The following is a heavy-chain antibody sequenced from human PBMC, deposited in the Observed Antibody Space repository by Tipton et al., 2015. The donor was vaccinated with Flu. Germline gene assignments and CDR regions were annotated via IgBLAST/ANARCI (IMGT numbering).Heavy chain of an antibody. D-gene: IGHD3-10*01. CDR1: DDFITYYY. CDR2: IYYSGGT. CDR3: ARARAPYYYYAMDV. V-gene: IGHV4-59*01. J-gene: IGHJ6*02. Sequence: TLSLTCTVSDDFITYYYWCWIRQPPGKGLEWIGYIYYSGGTNYNPSLQSRLSISVDSSKNQLSLKLTSVTAADTAVYYCARARAPYYYYAMDVWGQGATVTVS.